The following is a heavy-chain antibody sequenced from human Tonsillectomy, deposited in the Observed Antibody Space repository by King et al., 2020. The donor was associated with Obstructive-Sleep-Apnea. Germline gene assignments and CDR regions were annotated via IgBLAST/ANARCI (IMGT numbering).Heavy chain of an antibody. V-gene: IGHV3-23*04. CDR2: IWLRDDEK. CDR3: AKGARLALMDH. Sequence: VQLVESGGGLAQPGGSQRLSCAASGFSFSSLGMSWLRQAPGEGLEWVSSIWLRDDEKKYVDSGKGRFTISRDNSKNTLHLHMNSLRVEDTAIYFCAKGARLALMDHWGQGTLVTVSS. D-gene: IGHD3-9*01. J-gene: IGHJ4*02. CDR1: GFSFSSLG.